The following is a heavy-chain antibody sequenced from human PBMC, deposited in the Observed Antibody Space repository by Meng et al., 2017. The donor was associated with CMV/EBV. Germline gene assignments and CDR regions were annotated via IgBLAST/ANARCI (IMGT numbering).Heavy chain of an antibody. CDR2: INPNSGGT. CDR3: AKNSAGTITNWFDP. D-gene: IGHD1-7*01. V-gene: IGHV1-2*02. CDR1: GSTFTGYY. J-gene: IGHJ5*02. Sequence: ASGSTFTGYYRHWVRQAHGQGLEWMGWINPNSGGTNYAQKFQGRVTMTRDTSISTAYMELSRLRSDDTAVYYCAKNSAGTITNWFDPWGQGTLVTVSS.